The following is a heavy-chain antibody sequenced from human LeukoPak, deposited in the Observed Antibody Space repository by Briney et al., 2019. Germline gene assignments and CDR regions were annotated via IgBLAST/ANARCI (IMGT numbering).Heavy chain of an antibody. D-gene: IGHD6-19*01. Sequence: GSSVKVSCKASGGTFSSYAISWVRQAPGQGLEWMGRIIPILGIANYAQKFQGRVTITADKSTSTAYMELSSLRSEDTAVYYCARVGSGWGVFDYWGQGTLVTVSS. CDR3: ARVGSGWGVFDY. CDR2: IIPILGIA. CDR1: GGTFSSYA. V-gene: IGHV1-69*04. J-gene: IGHJ4*02.